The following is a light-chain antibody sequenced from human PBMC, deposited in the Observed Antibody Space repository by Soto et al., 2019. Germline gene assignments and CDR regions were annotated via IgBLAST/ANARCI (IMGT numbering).Light chain of an antibody. CDR1: QSVSSN. Sequence: ILMTQSPATLSVSPGERATLSCRASQSVSSNLAWYQQKPGQTPRLLIYGASTRATDIPARFSGSGSGTEFTLTISSLQSEDFAVYYCQQYNNWPPRFTFGPGTKVDIK. CDR2: GAS. CDR3: QQYNNWPPRFT. V-gene: IGKV3-15*01. J-gene: IGKJ3*01.